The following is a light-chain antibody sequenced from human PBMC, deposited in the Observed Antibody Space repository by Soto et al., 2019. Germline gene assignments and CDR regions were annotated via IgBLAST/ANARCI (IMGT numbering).Light chain of an antibody. Sequence: SYELTQPPSVSVAPGQTARITCGGNNIGSKSVHWYQQKPGQAPVLVVYDDRDRPSRIPERFSGSNSGNTATLTLSRVEAGDEADYYCQVWDSSTDHVVFGGGTKVTV. CDR1: NIGSKS. V-gene: IGLV3-21*02. CDR3: QVWDSSTDHVV. J-gene: IGLJ2*01. CDR2: DDR.